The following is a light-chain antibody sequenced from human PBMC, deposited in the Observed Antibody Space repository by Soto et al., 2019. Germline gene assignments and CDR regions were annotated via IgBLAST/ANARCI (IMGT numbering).Light chain of an antibody. CDR2: DAS. J-gene: IGKJ1*01. CDR3: QQRASWPWT. V-gene: IGKV3-11*01. CDR1: QSISNS. Sequence: EIVLTQSPATLSLSPGERATLSCRASQSISNSLTGYQQRPGQAPRLLVYDASNTGTNFPARFSGSGSGTDFSLTISSIEPDDFAVYYCQQRASWPWTFGQGTKVEIK.